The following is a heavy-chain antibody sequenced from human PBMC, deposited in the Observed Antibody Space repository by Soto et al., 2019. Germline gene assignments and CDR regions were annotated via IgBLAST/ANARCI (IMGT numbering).Heavy chain of an antibody. V-gene: IGHV3-30*18. CDR1: GFTFSNYG. D-gene: IGHD2-8*01. Sequence: GGSLRLSCAASGFTFSNYGMHWVRQAPGKGLEWVAVISYDGSNRYYADSVKGRFTVSRDNSKNTLYLQMNSLRAEDTAVYYCAKQNNGSPYYYYYSYMDVWGKGTTVTVSS. CDR2: ISYDGSNR. CDR3: AKQNNGSPYYYYYSYMDV. J-gene: IGHJ6*03.